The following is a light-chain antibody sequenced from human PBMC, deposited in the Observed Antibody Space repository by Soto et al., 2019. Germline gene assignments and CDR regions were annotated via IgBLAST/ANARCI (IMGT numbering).Light chain of an antibody. CDR1: QAISSS. CDR2: AAS. Sequence: DIQLTQSTSFLSASVGDRVTITCRASQAISSSLAWYQHNPGKAPKLLIYAASTWQNGVPSSFSGSGSGTEFTLTISSLQPEDFATYYCQHLNDYRYTFGQGTKVDIK. J-gene: IGKJ2*01. CDR3: QHLNDYRYT. V-gene: IGKV1-9*01.